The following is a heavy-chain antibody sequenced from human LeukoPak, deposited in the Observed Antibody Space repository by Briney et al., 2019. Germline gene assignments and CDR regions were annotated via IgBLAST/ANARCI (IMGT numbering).Heavy chain of an antibody. V-gene: IGHV1-18*01. CDR2: ISSYNGNT. Sequence: ASVKVSCKASGYLFRNYGFSWVRQAPGQGLEWMGWISSYNGNTKYAQELQGRVTMSTDTSTNTAYMELRSLRSDDTAVYFCARDIGQWGYYDSRGHFRDFWGQGTLVTVSS. J-gene: IGHJ4*02. CDR3: ARDIGQWGYYDSRGHFRDF. CDR1: GYLFRNYG. D-gene: IGHD3-22*01.